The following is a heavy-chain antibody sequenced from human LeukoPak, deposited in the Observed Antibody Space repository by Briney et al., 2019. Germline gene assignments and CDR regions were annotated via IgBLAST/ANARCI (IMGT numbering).Heavy chain of an antibody. CDR2: ISASGGST. D-gene: IGHD5-24*01. Sequence: GGSLRLSCAASGFTFSSYAMNWVRQAPGKGLEWVSGISASGGSTYYADSVKGRFTISRDNSKNTLWLQMNSLRAEDTAVYYCAKWIRRDGYNFDDWGQGTLVTVSS. CDR3: AKWIRRDGYNFDD. J-gene: IGHJ4*02. V-gene: IGHV3-23*01. CDR1: GFTFSSYA.